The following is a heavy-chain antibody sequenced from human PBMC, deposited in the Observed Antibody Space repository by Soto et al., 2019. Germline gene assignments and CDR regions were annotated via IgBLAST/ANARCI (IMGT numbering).Heavy chain of an antibody. Sequence: SETLSLTCTVSGGSISSYYWSWIRQPPGKGLEWIGYIYYSGSTNYNPSLKSRVTISVDTSKNQFSLKLSSVTAADTAVYYCAREHHASYDFWSGYTVGFDYWGQGTLVTVSS. CDR1: GGSISSYY. CDR3: AREHHASYDFWSGYTVGFDY. J-gene: IGHJ4*02. CDR2: IYYSGST. V-gene: IGHV4-59*01. D-gene: IGHD3-3*01.